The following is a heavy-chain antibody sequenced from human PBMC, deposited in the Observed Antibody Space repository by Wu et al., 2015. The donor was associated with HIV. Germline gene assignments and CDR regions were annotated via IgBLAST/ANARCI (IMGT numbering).Heavy chain of an antibody. CDR1: GGLFSNYA. D-gene: IGHD2-8*01. Sequence: QVRLVQSGAEVKQPGSSVKVSCETSGGLFSNYAFHWVRQAPGQGLEWMGKIIPVSGIPNYSEMFQGRVTISADESTDTVYLELSRLRSDDTAVYYCARTVNGEDYLDFWGQGTLVTVSS. J-gene: IGHJ4*02. V-gene: IGHV1-69*13. CDR3: ARTVNGEDYLDF. CDR2: IIPVSGIP.